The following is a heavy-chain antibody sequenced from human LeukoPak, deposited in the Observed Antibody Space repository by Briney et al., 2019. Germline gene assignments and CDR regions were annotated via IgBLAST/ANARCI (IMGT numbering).Heavy chain of an antibody. CDR1: GGSFSGYY. CDR2: INHSGST. CDR3: ARSRTRITIFGVVIGYFDL. J-gene: IGHJ2*01. D-gene: IGHD3-3*01. V-gene: IGHV4-34*01. Sequence: SSETLSLTCAVYGGSFSGYYWSWIRQPPGKGLEWIGEINHSGSTNYNPSLKSRVTISVDTSKNQFSLKLSSETAADTAVYYCARSRTRITIFGVVIGYFDLWGRGTLVTVSS.